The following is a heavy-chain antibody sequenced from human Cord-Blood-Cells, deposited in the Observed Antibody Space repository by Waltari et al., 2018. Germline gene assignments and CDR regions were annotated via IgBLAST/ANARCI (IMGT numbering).Heavy chain of an antibody. V-gene: IGHV1-69*12. D-gene: IGHD5-12*01. Sequence: QVQLVQSGAEVKKPGSSVKVSCKASGGTFSSYAISWVRQAPGQGLEWRGGIIPIVGTANYEQKLQGRVTITADESTRTAYMELSSLRSEDTAVYYCAIGPGVATISPNAFDIWGQGTMVTVSS. CDR1: GGTFSSYA. CDR2: IIPIVGTA. J-gene: IGHJ3*02. CDR3: AIGPGVATISPNAFDI.